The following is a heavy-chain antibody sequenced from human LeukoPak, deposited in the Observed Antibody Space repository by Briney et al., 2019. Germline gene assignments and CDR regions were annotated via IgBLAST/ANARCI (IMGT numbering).Heavy chain of an antibody. CDR2: IGVAGDT. J-gene: IGHJ6*02. V-gene: IGHV3-13*01. CDR3: ARDPSGRGMDV. D-gene: IGHD6-19*01. CDR1: GFTFSNYD. Sequence: GGSLRLSCAASGFTFSNYDMQWVRQTIGKGLEWVSAIGVAGDTHYADSVKGRFTVSREDAKNSLYLQVNSLRAGDTAVYYCARDPSGRGMDVWGQGTTVTVSS.